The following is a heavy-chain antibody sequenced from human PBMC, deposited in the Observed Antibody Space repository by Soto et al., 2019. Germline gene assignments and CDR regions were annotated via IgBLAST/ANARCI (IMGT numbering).Heavy chain of an antibody. V-gene: IGHV1-8*01. CDR3: ARETDTSMVDY. J-gene: IGHJ4*02. D-gene: IGHD5-18*01. Sequence: VQLVQSGAEVKKPGASVKVSCQTPGYNFTAYYFTWVRQAAGQGPAWMGWLNPRNGQTGYVQKFRGRVTMTRDTSIATVYLELSRLTSEDTASYFCARETDTSMVDYWGQGTLVSVSS. CDR2: LNPRNGQT. CDR1: GYNFTAYY.